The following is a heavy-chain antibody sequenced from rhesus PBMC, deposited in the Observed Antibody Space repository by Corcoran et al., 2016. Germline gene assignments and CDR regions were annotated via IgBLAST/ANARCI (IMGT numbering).Heavy chain of an antibody. J-gene: IGHJ5-1*01. Sequence: QLRESGPGLLRPSETLSLTCTVSGPSFSSYWWSWIRQSPEKGMEWIGEINGERWTNKSDHSLKKRVIFSRDAPNKHLSLGLTAATAADTGIYYCARYFPWKMDVVWSPGVLVTVSS. CDR3: ARYFPWKMDVV. V-gene: IGHV4-80*01. CDR2: INGERWTN. CDR1: GPSFSSYW. D-gene: IGHD1-38*01.